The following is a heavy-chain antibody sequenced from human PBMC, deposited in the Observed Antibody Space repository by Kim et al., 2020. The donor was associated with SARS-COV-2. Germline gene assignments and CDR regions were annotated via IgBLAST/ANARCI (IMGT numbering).Heavy chain of an antibody. CDR3: ARVTRFDSSWNWFDP. CDR1: GGSISSGGYY. J-gene: IGHJ5*02. V-gene: IGHV4-31*03. D-gene: IGHD3-22*01. Sequence: SETLSLTCTVSGGSISSGGYYWSWIRQHPGKGLEWIGYIYYSGSTYYNPSLKSRVTISVDTSKNQFSLKLSSVTAADTAVYYCARVTRFDSSWNWFDPWGQGTLVTVSS. CDR2: IYYSGST.